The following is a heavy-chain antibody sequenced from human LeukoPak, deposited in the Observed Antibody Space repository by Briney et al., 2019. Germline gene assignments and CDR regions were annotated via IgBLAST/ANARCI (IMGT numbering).Heavy chain of an antibody. Sequence: GESLKISCKGSGYSFSSYWIGWVRQMPAKGMELMGTIYPGDSDTRYSPSFQGQVTMSADKSISAAYLQWNSLKTSDTAMYYCASLRSYSDAFDIWGQGTMVTVSS. CDR1: GYSFSSYW. CDR2: IYPGDSDT. J-gene: IGHJ3*02. CDR3: ASLRSYSDAFDI. V-gene: IGHV5-51*01. D-gene: IGHD2-21*01.